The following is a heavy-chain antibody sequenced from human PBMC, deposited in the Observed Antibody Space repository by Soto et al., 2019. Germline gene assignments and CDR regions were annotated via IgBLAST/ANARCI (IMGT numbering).Heavy chain of an antibody. CDR1: GFTLSSYA. D-gene: IGHD6-13*01. J-gene: IGHJ4*02. CDR2: ISGSGGRT. CDR3: AKDPPQQLVVY. V-gene: IGHV3-23*01. Sequence: GGSLRLSCAASGFTLSSYAMSWVRQAPGKGLEWVSAISGSGGRTYYADSVKGRFTISRDNSKNTLYLQMNSLRAEDTAVYYCAKDPPQQLVVYWGQGTLVTVSS.